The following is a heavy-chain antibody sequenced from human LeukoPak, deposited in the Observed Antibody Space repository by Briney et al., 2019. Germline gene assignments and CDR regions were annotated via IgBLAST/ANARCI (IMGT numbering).Heavy chain of an antibody. CDR1: GFTFSSYA. D-gene: IGHD2-15*01. CDR2: ISGSGDST. CDR3: ARDPRNVGLAP. Sequence: GGSLRLSCAASGFTFSSYAMSWVRQAPGKGLEWVSAISGSGDSTYYGDSVKGRFTMSRDNVKNTLYLQMNSLRVEDTAVYYCARDPRNVGLAPWGQGTLVTVSS. J-gene: IGHJ5*02. V-gene: IGHV3-23*01.